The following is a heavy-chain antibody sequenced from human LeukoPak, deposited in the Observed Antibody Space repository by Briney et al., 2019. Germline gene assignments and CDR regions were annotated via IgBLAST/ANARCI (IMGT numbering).Heavy chain of an antibody. J-gene: IGHJ5*02. V-gene: IGHV4-4*02. CDR2: IYHSGST. D-gene: IGHD6-19*01. CDR1: GGSISSSNW. Sequence: PSETLSLTCAVSGGSISSSNWWSWVRQPPGKGLEWIGEIYHSGSTNYNPSLKSRVTISVDKSKNQFSLKLSSVTAADTAVYYCASTDSGGHKRENWFDPWGQGTLVTVSS. CDR3: ASTDSGGHKRENWFDP.